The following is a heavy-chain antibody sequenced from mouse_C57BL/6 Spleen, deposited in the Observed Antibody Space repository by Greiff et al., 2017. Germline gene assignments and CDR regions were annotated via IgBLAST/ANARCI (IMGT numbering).Heavy chain of an antibody. CDR1: GYAFSSSW. Sequence: VQLQQSGPELVKPGASVKISCKASGYAFSSSWMNWVKQRPGKGLEWIGRIYPGDGATNYNGKFKGKATLTADKYSSTAYMQLSSLTSEDSAVYFCSRNLFTTAYAMDYWGQGTSVTVSS. V-gene: IGHV1-82*01. CDR2: IYPGDGAT. CDR3: SRNLFTTAYAMDY. D-gene: IGHD1-2*01. J-gene: IGHJ4*01.